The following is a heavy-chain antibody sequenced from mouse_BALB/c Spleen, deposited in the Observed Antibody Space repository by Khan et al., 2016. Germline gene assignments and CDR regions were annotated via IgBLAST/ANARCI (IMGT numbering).Heavy chain of an antibody. Sequence: VQLQQSGAELVRSGASVKLSCTASGFNIKDYYIHWVKQRPEQGLEWIGWIDPESGDTEYAPKFQGKATVTADTSSNTAYLQLSSLTSEDTAVYDCNSCANTTTLFAYGEQGTLVAVSA. CDR2: IDPESGDT. CDR1: GFNIKDYY. D-gene: IGHD6-1*01. J-gene: IGHJ3*01. CDR3: NSCANTTTLFAY. V-gene: IGHV14-4*02.